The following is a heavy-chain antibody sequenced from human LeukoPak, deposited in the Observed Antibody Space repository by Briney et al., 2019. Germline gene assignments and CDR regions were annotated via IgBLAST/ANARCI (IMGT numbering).Heavy chain of an antibody. CDR3: ARGDYYDSSGYYFPYFDY. V-gene: IGHV1-18*01. J-gene: IGHJ4*02. CDR1: GYTFTSYG. CDR2: ISAYNGNT. D-gene: IGHD3-22*01. Sequence: ASVTVSFKASGYTFTSYGISWVRQAPGQGREWMGWISAYNGNTNYAQKLQGRVTMTTDTSTSTAYMELRSLRSDDTAVYYCARGDYYDSSGYYFPYFDYWGQGTLVTVSS.